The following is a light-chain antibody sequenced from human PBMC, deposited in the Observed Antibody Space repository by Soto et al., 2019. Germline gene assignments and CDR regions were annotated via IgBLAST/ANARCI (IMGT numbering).Light chain of an antibody. CDR3: SSSTSRSPQV. J-gene: IGLJ1*01. Sequence: QSALTQPASVSGSPGQSVTISCTGTSSDVGGHKYVSWYQHHPGRAPKLMIYDVSNRPSGVPNRFSGSKSANTTSLTISGRQPEEGADYYYSSSTSRSPQVFGTGTKLPVL. CDR1: SSDVGGHKY. V-gene: IGLV2-14*03. CDR2: DVS.